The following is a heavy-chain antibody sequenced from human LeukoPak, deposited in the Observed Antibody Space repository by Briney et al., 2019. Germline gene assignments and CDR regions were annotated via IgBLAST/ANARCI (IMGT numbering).Heavy chain of an antibody. CDR1: GYTVTYYY. CDR2: INPNSSVT. D-gene: IGHD3-10*01. CDR3: AISYGSRSYGYWLDP. Sequence: ASVKVSCTASGYTVTYYYIHWVPQAPGQGLEWMGWINPNSSVTHYAQKFQGRVTMTRDTSISTAYMELSRLRSDDRAVYYCAISYGSRSYGYWLDPWGQGTLVTVSS. J-gene: IGHJ5*02. V-gene: IGHV1-2*02.